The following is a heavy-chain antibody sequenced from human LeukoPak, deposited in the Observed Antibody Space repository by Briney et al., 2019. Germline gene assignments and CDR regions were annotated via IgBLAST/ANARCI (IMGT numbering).Heavy chain of an antibody. Sequence: PSVKVSCKASVYTFTGYYMHSVRQAPGQGREWMGWINPNSGGTNYAQKFRGRVTMTRDTSIRTAYMEMSRLRSDDTAVYYCARGGWELQPVIDYWGQGTLVTVSS. D-gene: IGHD1-26*01. V-gene: IGHV1-2*02. CDR3: ARGGWELQPVIDY. CDR2: INPNSGGT. CDR1: VYTFTGYY. J-gene: IGHJ4*02.